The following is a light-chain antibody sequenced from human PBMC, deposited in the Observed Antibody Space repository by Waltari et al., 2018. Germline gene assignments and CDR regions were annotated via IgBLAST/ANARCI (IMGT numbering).Light chain of an antibody. Sequence: SYVLTQPPSVSVAPGQTARITCGGNNIGRKSRHWYQQKPGQAPVLVIYYDSDRPSGIPERFSGSNSGNTATLTISRVEAGDEADYYCQVWDSSSDHRVFGGGTKLTVL. V-gene: IGLV3-21*04. CDR1: NIGRKS. CDR3: QVWDSSSDHRV. J-gene: IGLJ3*02. CDR2: YDS.